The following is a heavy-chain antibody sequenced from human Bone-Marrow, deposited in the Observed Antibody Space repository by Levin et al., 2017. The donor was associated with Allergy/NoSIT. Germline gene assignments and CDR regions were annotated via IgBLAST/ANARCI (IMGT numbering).Heavy chain of an antibody. CDR2: IFSDDEK. Sequence: SGPTLVKPTETLTLTCTVSGFSVYNGRMDVSWIRQPPGKTLEWLAHIFSDDEKSYNPSLKSRLTISKDTSKSQVVLTLTNMDPVDTATYFCARIGTFGSSSLGLYFYGMDVWGPGTTVTVSS. D-gene: IGHD6-6*01. CDR3: ARIGTFGSSSLGLYFYGMDV. J-gene: IGHJ6*02. V-gene: IGHV2-26*01. CDR1: GFSVYNGRMD.